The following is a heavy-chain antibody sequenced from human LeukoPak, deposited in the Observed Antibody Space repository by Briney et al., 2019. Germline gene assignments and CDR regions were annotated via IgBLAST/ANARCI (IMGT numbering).Heavy chain of an antibody. CDR1: GYTFTSYG. CDR2: ISGYNGNT. J-gene: IGHJ4*02. CDR3: ARDRAVATIGGVDY. D-gene: IGHD5-12*01. Sequence: ASVKVSCKASGYTFTSYGISWVRQAPGQGLEWMGWISGYNGNTNYAQKLQGRVTMTTDTSTSTAYMELSSLRSDDTAVYYCARDRAVATIGGVDYWGQGTLVTVSS. V-gene: IGHV1-18*01.